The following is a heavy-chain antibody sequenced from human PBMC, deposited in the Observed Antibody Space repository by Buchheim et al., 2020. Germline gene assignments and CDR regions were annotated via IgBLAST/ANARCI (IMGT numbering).Heavy chain of an antibody. CDR2: INPSGGST. V-gene: IGHV1-46*03. J-gene: IGHJ6*02. Sequence: QVQLVQSGAEVKKPGASVKVSCKASGYTFTSYYMHWVRQAPGQGLEWMGIINPSGGSTSYAQKFQGRVTMTRDTSTSTVYMELSSLRSEDTAVYYCARDQSLSPEIFGVVMNLYYYGMDVWGQGTT. CDR3: ARDQSLSPEIFGVVMNLYYYGMDV. D-gene: IGHD3-3*01. CDR1: GYTFTSYY.